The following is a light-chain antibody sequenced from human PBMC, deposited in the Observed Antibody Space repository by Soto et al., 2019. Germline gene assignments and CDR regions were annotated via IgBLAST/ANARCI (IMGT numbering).Light chain of an antibody. CDR1: QGISSY. CDR3: QQLNSYPIT. Sequence: DIQLTQSPSFLSASVGDRVTITCRASQGISSYLAWYQQKPGKAPKLLIYGASTLQSGVPSWFSGSGSGTEFTLTISSLQPEDFATYYCQQLNSYPITFGQGTRLEIK. V-gene: IGKV1-9*01. CDR2: GAS. J-gene: IGKJ5*01.